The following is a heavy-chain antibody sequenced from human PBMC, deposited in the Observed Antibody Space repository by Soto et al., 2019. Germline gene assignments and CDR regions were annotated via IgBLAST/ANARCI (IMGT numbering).Heavy chain of an antibody. CDR3: ATKDMVRGIFIS. Sequence: SETPCVSCGVAGGSLSGGGYSWRWIQQPPGKGLEWIGYIYHSGSTYYNPSLKSRVTISVDNSKNQFSLNLSSVTAADTAVYFCATKDMVRGIFISWGQGALVTVSS. CDR2: IYHSGST. D-gene: IGHD3-10*01. J-gene: IGHJ1*01. CDR1: GGSLSGGGYS. V-gene: IGHV4-30-2*01.